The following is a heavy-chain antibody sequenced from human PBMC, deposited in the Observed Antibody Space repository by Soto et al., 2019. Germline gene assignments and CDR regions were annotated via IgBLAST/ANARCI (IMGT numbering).Heavy chain of an antibody. Sequence: PSETLCLTCTVSGGSISSGDYSWSRISKSPGKGLEWIGHIYNSGITYYNPSLKSRVVISIDTSRNQFSLRLNSLTAADRAVYFCARGVTVFGLVSRFWFDPWGQGTVVTVSS. CDR2: IYNSGIT. CDR3: ARGVTVFGLVSRFWFDP. CDR1: GGSISSGDYS. J-gene: IGHJ5*02. V-gene: IGHV4-30-4*01. D-gene: IGHD3-3*01.